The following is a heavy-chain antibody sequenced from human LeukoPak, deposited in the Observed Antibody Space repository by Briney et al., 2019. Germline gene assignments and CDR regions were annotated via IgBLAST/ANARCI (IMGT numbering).Heavy chain of an antibody. CDR2: IRYDGSNK. D-gene: IGHD3-3*01. CDR1: GFTFSSYG. CDR3: AREGGMYYDFWSGYPD. V-gene: IGHV3-30*02. Sequence: GGSLRLSCAASGFTFSSYGMHWVRQAPGKGLEWVAFIRYDGSNKYYADSVKGRFTVSRDNAKNSLYLQMNSLRAEDTAVYYCAREGGMYYDFWSGYPDWGQGTLVTVSS. J-gene: IGHJ4*02.